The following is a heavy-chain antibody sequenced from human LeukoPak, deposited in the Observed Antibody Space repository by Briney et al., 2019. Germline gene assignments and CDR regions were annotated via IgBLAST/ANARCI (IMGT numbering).Heavy chain of an antibody. CDR1: GGTFSSYA. Sequence: SVKVSCKASGGTFSSYAISWVRQAPGQGLEWMGRIIPILGIANYAQKFQGRVTITADKSTSTAYMELSSLRSEDTAVYYCARAKDTAMIWVYWGQGTLVTVSS. D-gene: IGHD5-18*01. CDR2: IIPILGIA. CDR3: ARAKDTAMIWVY. V-gene: IGHV1-69*04. J-gene: IGHJ4*02.